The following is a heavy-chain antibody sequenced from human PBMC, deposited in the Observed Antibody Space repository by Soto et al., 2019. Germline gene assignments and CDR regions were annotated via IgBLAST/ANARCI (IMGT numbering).Heavy chain of an antibody. CDR2: IDTSTTYK. Sequence: EVQLVESGGGLVKPGGSLRLSCAASGFSLSSFNMNWVRQAPGKGLEWVSSIDTSTTYKFYADSVTGRFTISRDNAKKSVYLQMNSLRAEDTAVYYCARETGSYRWNDWFMDVWGQGTTVTVSS. CDR1: GFSLSSFN. J-gene: IGHJ6*02. D-gene: IGHD1-1*01. V-gene: IGHV3-21*01. CDR3: ARETGSYRWNDWFMDV.